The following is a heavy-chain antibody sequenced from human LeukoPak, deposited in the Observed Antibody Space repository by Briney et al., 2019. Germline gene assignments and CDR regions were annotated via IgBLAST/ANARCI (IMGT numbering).Heavy chain of an antibody. CDR2: ISPDDSDT. V-gene: IGHV5-51*01. D-gene: IGHD6-19*01. Sequence: PGESLKISCKGSGYSFTSYWIAWVRQMPGKGLEWMGIISPDDSDTRYSPSFQGLVTISADKSISTAYLQWNSLKASDTAMYYCARHSDITVADSWGQGTLVTVSS. CDR3: ARHSDITVADS. J-gene: IGHJ5*01. CDR1: GYSFTSYW.